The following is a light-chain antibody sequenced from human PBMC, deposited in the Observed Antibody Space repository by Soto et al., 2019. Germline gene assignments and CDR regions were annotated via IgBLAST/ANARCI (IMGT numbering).Light chain of an antibody. V-gene: IGKV3-11*01. CDR2: DAS. Sequence: EIVLTQSPATLSLSPGERATLSCRASQSVTMDLAWYQQKPGQAPRLLIYDASNRATGIPARFSGSGSGTDFTLTISSLEPEDLAIYYCQQRGSRPLTFGGGTKVDIK. J-gene: IGKJ4*01. CDR3: QQRGSRPLT. CDR1: QSVTMD.